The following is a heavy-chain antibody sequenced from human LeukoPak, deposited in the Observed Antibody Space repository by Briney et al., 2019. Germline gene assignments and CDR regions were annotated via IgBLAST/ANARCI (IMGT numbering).Heavy chain of an antibody. CDR1: GGTFSSYA. J-gene: IGHJ4*02. D-gene: IGHD3-22*01. CDR2: IIPIFGTA. V-gene: IGHV1-69*13. CDR3: ARATYYYDSSGYWHFDY. Sequence: ASVKVSCKASGGTFSSYAISWVRQAPGQGLEWMGGIIPIFGTANYAQKFQGRVTITEDESISTAYMELSSLRSEDTAVYYCARATYYYDSSGYWHFDYWGQGTLLTVSS.